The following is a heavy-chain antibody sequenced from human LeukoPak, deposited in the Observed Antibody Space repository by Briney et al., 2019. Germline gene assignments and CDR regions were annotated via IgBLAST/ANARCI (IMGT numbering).Heavy chain of an antibody. D-gene: IGHD3-3*01. CDR1: GLTFSSYN. J-gene: IGHJ4*02. V-gene: IGHV3-21*01. CDR3: ARDRIPLDFWSGYYTD. Sequence: GGSLRLSCAASGLTFSSYNMNWVRQAPGKGLEWVSFISSSSSYIYYADSVKGRFTISRDNAKNSLYLQMNSLRAEDTAVYYCARDRIPLDFWSGYYTDWGQGTLVTVSS. CDR2: ISSSSSYI.